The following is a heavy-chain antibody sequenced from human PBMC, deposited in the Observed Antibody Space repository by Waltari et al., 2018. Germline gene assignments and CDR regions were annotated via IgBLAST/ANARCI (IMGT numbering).Heavy chain of an antibody. V-gene: IGHV3-53*01. J-gene: IGHJ4*02. Sequence: VQLVESGGGLIQPGGSLRLSCAASGFTVRSNYMVWVGKAPGKGLGWVSVIYSGGSTYYADSVKGRFTISRDNSKNTLYLQMNSLRAEDTAVYYCARDQRGYSYGYYFDYWGQGTLVTVSS. CDR3: ARDQRGYSYGYYFDY. CDR1: GFTVRSNY. CDR2: IYSGGST. D-gene: IGHD5-18*01.